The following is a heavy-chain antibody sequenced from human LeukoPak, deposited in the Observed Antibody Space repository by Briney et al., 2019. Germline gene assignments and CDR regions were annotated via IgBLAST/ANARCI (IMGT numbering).Heavy chain of an antibody. CDR2: IKQDGSEK. CDR1: GFTFSSYG. D-gene: IGHD3-3*01. Sequence: PGGSLRLSCAASGFTFSSYGIHWVRQAPGKGLEWVANIKQDGSEKYYVDSVKGRFTISRDNAKNSLYLQMNSLRAEDTAVYYCARDSPHDITRFDYWGQGTLVTVSS. J-gene: IGHJ4*02. V-gene: IGHV3-7*01. CDR3: ARDSPHDITRFDY.